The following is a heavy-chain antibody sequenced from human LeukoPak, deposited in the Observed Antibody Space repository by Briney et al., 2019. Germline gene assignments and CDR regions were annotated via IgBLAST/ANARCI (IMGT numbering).Heavy chain of an antibody. J-gene: IGHJ6*04. V-gene: IGHV3-48*03. CDR1: GFTFSSYE. CDR2: ISRCGSTI. Sequence: PGGSLRLSCAASGFTFSSYEMNWVRQAPGKGLEWVAYISRCGSTIYYAASVKGRFTTSRDNAKNSLYLQMNSLRAEDTAVYYCARDNGYCSSTSCSGYYYGMDVWGKGTTVTVSS. D-gene: IGHD2-2*03. CDR3: ARDNGYCSSTSCSGYYYGMDV.